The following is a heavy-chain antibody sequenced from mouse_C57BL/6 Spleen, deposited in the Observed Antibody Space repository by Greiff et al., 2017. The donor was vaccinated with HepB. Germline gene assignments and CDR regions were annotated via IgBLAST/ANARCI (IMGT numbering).Heavy chain of an antibody. CDR2: IYPGSGST. CDR1: GYTFPSYW. V-gene: IGHV1-55*01. CDR3: ARYTTVPLYDFDY. J-gene: IGHJ2*01. Sequence: QVQLKQPGAELVKPGASVKMSCKASGYTFPSYWITWVKQRPGQGLEWIGDIYPGSGSTNYTEKFKSKATLTVDTSSSTAYMQLSSLTSEDSAVYYCARYTTVPLYDFDYWGQGTTLTVSS. D-gene: IGHD1-1*01.